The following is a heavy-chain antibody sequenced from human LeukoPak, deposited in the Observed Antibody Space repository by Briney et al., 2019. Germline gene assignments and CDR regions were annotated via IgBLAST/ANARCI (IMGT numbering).Heavy chain of an antibody. V-gene: IGHV3-21*01. CDR3: ARGAEWQRFAGDY. J-gene: IGHJ4*02. Sequence: GVSLRLSCAASGFTFSSYSMNWVRQAPGKGLEWVSSISSSSSYIYYADSVKGRFAISRDNAKNSLYLQMNSLRAEDTAVYYCARGAEWQRFAGDYWGQGTLVTVSS. D-gene: IGHD5-12*01. CDR1: GFTFSSYS. CDR2: ISSSSSYI.